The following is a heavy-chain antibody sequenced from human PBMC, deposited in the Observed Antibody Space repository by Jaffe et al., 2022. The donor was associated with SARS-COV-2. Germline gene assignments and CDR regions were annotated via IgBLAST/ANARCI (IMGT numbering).Heavy chain of an antibody. CDR1: GYSFTSYW. V-gene: IGHV5-51*01. J-gene: IGHJ5*02. CDR2: IYPGDSDT. Sequence: EVQLVQSGAEVKKPGESLKISCKGSGYSFTSYWIGWVRQMPGKGLEWMGIIYPGDSDTRYSPSFQGQVTISADKSISTAYLQWSSLKASDTAMYYCASTPHGPDGYHSLDGWFDPWGQGTLVTVSS. D-gene: IGHD5-12*01. CDR3: ASTPHGPDGYHSLDGWFDP.